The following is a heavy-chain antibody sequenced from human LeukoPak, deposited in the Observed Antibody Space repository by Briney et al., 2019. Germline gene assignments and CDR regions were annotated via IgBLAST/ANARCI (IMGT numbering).Heavy chain of an antibody. CDR2: INPNSGGT. V-gene: IGHV1-2*02. D-gene: IGHD6-19*01. J-gene: IGHJ4*02. CDR3: ASPVAARKDVDY. Sequence: ATVKVSCKASGYTFAAYSIHWVRQAPGQGLEWMGWINPNSGGTNYAQKFQDRVTMTRDTSISTAYMELSRLRSDDTAVYYCASPVAARKDVDYWGQGTLVTVSS. CDR1: GYTFAAYS.